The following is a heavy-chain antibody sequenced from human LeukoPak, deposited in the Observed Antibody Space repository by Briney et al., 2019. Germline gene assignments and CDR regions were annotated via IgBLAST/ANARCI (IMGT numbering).Heavy chain of an antibody. CDR3: AGSDTTGYTPREWDYWYFDL. J-gene: IGHJ2*01. Sequence: GGSLRLSCAASGFTFSSYWMSWVRQAPGKGLEWVAFIRYDESNKYYADSVKGRFTISRDNSKNTLYLQMNSLRAEDTAIYYCAGSDTTGYTPREWDYWYFDLWGRGTLVTVSS. V-gene: IGHV3-30*02. CDR1: GFTFSSYW. D-gene: IGHD1-1*01. CDR2: IRYDESNK.